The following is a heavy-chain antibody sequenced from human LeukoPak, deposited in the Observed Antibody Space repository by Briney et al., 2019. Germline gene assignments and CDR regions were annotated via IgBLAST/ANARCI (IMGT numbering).Heavy chain of an antibody. CDR2: IWYDGSNK. CDR1: GFTFSSYG. D-gene: IGHD3-22*01. Sequence: PGGSLRLSCAASGFTFSSYGMHWVRQAPGKGLEWVAVIWYDGSNKYYADSVKGRFTISRDNSKNTLYLQMNSLRAEDTAVNYCARSHYDSSGFGYWGQGTLVTVSS. V-gene: IGHV3-33*01. CDR3: ARSHYDSSGFGY. J-gene: IGHJ4*02.